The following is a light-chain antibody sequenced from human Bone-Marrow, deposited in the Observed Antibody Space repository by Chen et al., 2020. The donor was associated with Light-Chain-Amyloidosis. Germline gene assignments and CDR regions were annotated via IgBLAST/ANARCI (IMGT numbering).Light chain of an antibody. CDR3: SSYTITNTLV. V-gene: IGLV2-14*01. J-gene: IGLJ1*01. CDR2: EVT. Sequence: QSALTQPASVSGSPGQSITISCTGTSSDVGGDNHGSWYQQHPDKAPKLMIYEVTNRPSWVPARFSGSKSDNTASLTISGLQTEDVADYFCSSYTITNTLVFGSGTRVTVL. CDR1: SSDVGGDNH.